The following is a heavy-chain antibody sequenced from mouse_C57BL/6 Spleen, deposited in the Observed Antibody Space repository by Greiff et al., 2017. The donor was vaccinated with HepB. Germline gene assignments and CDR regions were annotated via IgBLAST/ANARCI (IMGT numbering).Heavy chain of an antibody. D-gene: IGHD2-1*01. V-gene: IGHV1-18*01. Sequence: EVQLQQSGPELVKPGASVKIPCKASGYTFTDYNMDWVKQSHGKSLEWIGDINPNNGGTNYNQKFKGKATLTVDKSSSTAYMELRSLTSEDTAVYYCARFEGNYDGYFDYWGQGTTLTVSS. CDR2: INPNNGGT. CDR3: ARFEGNYDGYFDY. J-gene: IGHJ2*01. CDR1: GYTFTDYN.